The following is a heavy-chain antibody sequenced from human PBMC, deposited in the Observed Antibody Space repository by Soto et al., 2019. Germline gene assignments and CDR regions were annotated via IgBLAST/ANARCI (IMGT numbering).Heavy chain of an antibody. J-gene: IGHJ6*02. D-gene: IGHD6-19*01. Sequence: QVQLVQSGAEVKKPGASVKVSCKASGYTFTSYGISWVRQAPGQGLEWMGWISAYNGNTKYAQKLQGRVTMTTDTSTSTAYMELRSLRSDDTAVYYCARAAGYSSGWYHHYYGMDVWGQGTTVTVSS. CDR2: ISAYNGNT. V-gene: IGHV1-18*01. CDR3: ARAAGYSSGWYHHYYGMDV. CDR1: GYTFTSYG.